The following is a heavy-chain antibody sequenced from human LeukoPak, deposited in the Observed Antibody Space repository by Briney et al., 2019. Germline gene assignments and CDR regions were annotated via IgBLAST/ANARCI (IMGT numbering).Heavy chain of an antibody. Sequence: SMKVSCKASGGTFSSYAISWVRQAPGQGLEWMGRIIPIFGTANYAQKFQGRVTITTDESTSTAYMELSSLRSEDTAVYYCARGIVGATYYFDYWGQGTLVTVSS. CDR1: GGTFSSYA. CDR3: ARGIVGATYYFDY. CDR2: IIPIFGTA. D-gene: IGHD1-26*01. V-gene: IGHV1-69*05. J-gene: IGHJ4*02.